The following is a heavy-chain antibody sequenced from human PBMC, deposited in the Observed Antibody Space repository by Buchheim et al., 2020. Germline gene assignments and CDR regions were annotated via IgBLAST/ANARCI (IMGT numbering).Heavy chain of an antibody. V-gene: IGHV4-59*01. Sequence: QVQLQESGPGLVKPSETLSLTCTVSGGSISSYYWSWIRQPPGKGLEWIGYIYYSGSTNYNPSLKSRVTTSVDTSKNQFSLKLSSVTAADTAVYYCARAHGTIFGVVDFDYWGQGTL. J-gene: IGHJ4*02. CDR2: IYYSGST. D-gene: IGHD3-3*01. CDR3: ARAHGTIFGVVDFDY. CDR1: GGSISSYY.